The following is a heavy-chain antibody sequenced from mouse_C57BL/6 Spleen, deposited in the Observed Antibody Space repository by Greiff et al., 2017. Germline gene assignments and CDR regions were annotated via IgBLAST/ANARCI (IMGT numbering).Heavy chain of an antibody. CDR1: GFTFSDYY. V-gene: IGHV5-12*01. J-gene: IGHJ3*01. Sequence: EVKLMESGAGLVQPGGSLKLSCAASGFTFSDYYMYWVRQTPEKRLEWVAYISNGGGSTYYPDTVKGRFTFSRDNAKNTLYLQMSRLKSEDTAMYYCAGHGTTTMVSAPFAYWGQGTLGTVSA. CDR2: ISNGGGST. D-gene: IGHD2-2*01. CDR3: AGHGTTTMVSAPFAY.